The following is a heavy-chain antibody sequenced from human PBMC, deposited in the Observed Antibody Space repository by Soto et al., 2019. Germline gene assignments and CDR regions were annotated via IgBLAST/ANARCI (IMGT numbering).Heavy chain of an antibody. CDR1: DDSINSDKYY. D-gene: IGHD3-9*01. CDR2: IYYRGNA. V-gene: IGHV4-39*01. J-gene: IGHJ4*02. Sequence: QLQLQESGPGLVKPSETLSLTCSVSDDSINSDKYYWGWIRQPPGKGLEWIGSIYYRGNAYYNPSLQTRVTISLDKSKSQFSLKLNSVHAADSAVYFCARLEGLATISYYFDFWGPGALVTVSS. CDR3: ARLEGLATISYYFDF.